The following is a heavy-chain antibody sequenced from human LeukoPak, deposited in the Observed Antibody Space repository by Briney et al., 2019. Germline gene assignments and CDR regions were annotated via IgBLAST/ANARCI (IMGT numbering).Heavy chain of an antibody. CDR3: AKSGVGATIKAFDI. V-gene: IGHV3-9*03. J-gene: IGHJ3*02. Sequence: PGRSLRLSCAASGFTFDDYAMHWVRQAPGKGLEWVSGISWNSGSIGYADSVKGRFTISRDNAKNSLYLQMNSLRADDMALYYCAKSGVGATIKAFDIWGQGTMVTVSS. D-gene: IGHD1-26*01. CDR2: ISWNSGSI. CDR1: GFTFDDYA.